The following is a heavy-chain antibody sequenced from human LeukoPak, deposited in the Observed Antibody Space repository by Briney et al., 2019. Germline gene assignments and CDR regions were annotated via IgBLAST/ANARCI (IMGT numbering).Heavy chain of an antibody. CDR1: GGTFSSYA. Sequence: VASVKVSCKASGGTFSSYAISWVRQAPGQGLEWMGGIIPIFGTANYAQKFQGRVTITADESTSTAYMELSSLRSEDTAVYYCARKATYYYGSGSSRDAFDIWGQGTMVTVSS. V-gene: IGHV1-69*13. D-gene: IGHD3-10*01. CDR3: ARKATYYYGSGSSRDAFDI. CDR2: IIPIFGTA. J-gene: IGHJ3*02.